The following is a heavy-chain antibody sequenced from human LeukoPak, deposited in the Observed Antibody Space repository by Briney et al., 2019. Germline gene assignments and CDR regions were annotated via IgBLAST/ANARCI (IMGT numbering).Heavy chain of an antibody. CDR1: GFTFSSYE. CDR3: ARIGDDYVWGSYRYLVDY. Sequence: GGSLRLSCAASGFTFSSYEMNWVRQAPGKGLEWVSYISSSGSTIYYADSVKGRFTISRDNAKNSLYLQMNSLRAEDTAVYYCARIGDDYVWGSYRYLVDYWGQGTLVTVSS. D-gene: IGHD3-16*02. CDR2: ISSSGSTI. J-gene: IGHJ4*02. V-gene: IGHV3-48*03.